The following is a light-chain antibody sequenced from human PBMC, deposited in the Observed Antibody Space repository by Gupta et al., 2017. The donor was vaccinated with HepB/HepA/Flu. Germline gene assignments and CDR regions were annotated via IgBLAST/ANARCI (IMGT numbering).Light chain of an antibody. V-gene: IGKV1-33*01. CDR2: DAS. J-gene: IGKJ1*01. CDR3: KQYVHVPLT. Sequence: DIQMTQSPSSLSASVGARVTITCQASQEITNYLNWYQQKPGKAPQVLIYDASNLETGVPSRFSGSGSGTXFTVTIXRLQPEDIATYYCKQYVHVPLTFGXGTKVEIK. CDR1: QEITNY.